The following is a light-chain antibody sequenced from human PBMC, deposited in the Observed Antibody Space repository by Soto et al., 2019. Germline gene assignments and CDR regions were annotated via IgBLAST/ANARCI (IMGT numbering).Light chain of an antibody. CDR2: AAS. J-gene: IGKJ2*01. CDR3: QQSHSTPYT. V-gene: IGKV1-39*01. CDR1: QSISTY. Sequence: DIQMTQSPSSLSAPVGDRVTITCRASQSISTYLSWYQQKPGKAPNLLIYAASSLQSGVPSRFSGSGSGTDFTLTISSLQPEDFGTYYCQQSHSTPYTYGQGTNLEIK.